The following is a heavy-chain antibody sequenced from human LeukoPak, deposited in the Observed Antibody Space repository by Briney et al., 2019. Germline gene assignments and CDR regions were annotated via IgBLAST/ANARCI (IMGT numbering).Heavy chain of an antibody. CDR3: ARELSPVVKYYFEY. Sequence: GGSLRLSCAASGFTFNSYGIHWVRQAPGKGLEWVAVISYDGSNKYYADSVKGRFTISRDNSKNTLYLQMNSLRAEDTALYYCARELSPVVKYYFEYWGQGTLVTVSP. J-gene: IGHJ4*02. CDR1: GFTFNSYG. V-gene: IGHV3-30*03. D-gene: IGHD3-22*01. CDR2: ISYDGSNK.